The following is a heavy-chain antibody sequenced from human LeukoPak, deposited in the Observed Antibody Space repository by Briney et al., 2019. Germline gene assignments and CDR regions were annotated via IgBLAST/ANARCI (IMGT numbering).Heavy chain of an antibody. Sequence: SETLSLTCTVSGGSISSGGYYWRWIRQHPGKGLEWIGYIYYSGSTYYNPSLKSRVTISVDTSKNQFSLKLSSVTAADTAVYYCARVFGGATKGEAFDIWGQGTMVTVSS. J-gene: IGHJ3*02. D-gene: IGHD1-26*01. CDR3: ARVFGGATKGEAFDI. CDR1: GGSISSGGYY. CDR2: IYYSGST. V-gene: IGHV4-31*03.